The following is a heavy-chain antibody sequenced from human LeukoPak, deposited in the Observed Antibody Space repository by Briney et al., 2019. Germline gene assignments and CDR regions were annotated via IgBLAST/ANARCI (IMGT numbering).Heavy chain of an antibody. CDR2: IIPIFGTA. Sequence: ASVKVSCKASGGTFISYAISWVRQAPGQGLEWMGGIIPIFGTANYAQKFQGRVTITADESTSTAYMELSSLRSEDTAVYYCARDKDVVVPAASHGMDVWGQGTTVTVSS. CDR1: GGTFISYA. J-gene: IGHJ6*02. D-gene: IGHD2-2*01. V-gene: IGHV1-69*13. CDR3: ARDKDVVVPAASHGMDV.